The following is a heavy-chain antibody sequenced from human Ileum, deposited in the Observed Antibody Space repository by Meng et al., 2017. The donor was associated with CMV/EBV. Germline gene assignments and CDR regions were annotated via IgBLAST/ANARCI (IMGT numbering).Heavy chain of an antibody. CDR2: INGDGRMV. V-gene: IGHV3-74*01. D-gene: IGHD4-17*01. J-gene: IGHJ4*02. CDR3: ASGFGYGDYQLDH. CDR1: GLTFSNYW. Sequence: GGSLRLSCAASGLTFSNYWMHWVRQAPREGLVWVSRINGDGRMVAYADSVKGRFTISRDNAKNTLYMEMNGLSAEDTAMYYCASGFGYGDYQLDHWGQGTRVTVSS.